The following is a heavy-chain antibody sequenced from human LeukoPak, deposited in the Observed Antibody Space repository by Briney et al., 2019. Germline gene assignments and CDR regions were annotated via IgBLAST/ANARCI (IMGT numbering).Heavy chain of an antibody. CDR3: AKGEGYWYYYGMDL. CDR1: GFTFDDYA. Sequence: GGSLRLSCAASGFTFDDYAMHWVRQVPGKGLEWGSLIRGDGGRTYYADSVKGRFTISRDNSNKSLYLQMNRLRTEDTAFYYCAKGEGYWYYYGMDLWGQGTTVTVSS. J-gene: IGHJ6*02. CDR2: IRGDGGRT. V-gene: IGHV3-43*02.